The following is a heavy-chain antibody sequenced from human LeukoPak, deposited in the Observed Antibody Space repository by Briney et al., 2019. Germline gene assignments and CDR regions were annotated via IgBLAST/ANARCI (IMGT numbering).Heavy chain of an antibody. CDR1: GFTFSSYG. CDR2: IRYDGSNK. D-gene: IGHD1-26*01. CDR3: ATSSIVGATVFDY. J-gene: IGHJ4*02. Sequence: GGSLRLSCAASGFTFSSYGMHWVRQAPGKGLEWVAFIRYDGSNKYYADSVKGRFTISRDNSKNTPYLQMNSLRAEDTAVYYCATSSIVGATVFDYWGQGTLVTVSS. V-gene: IGHV3-30*02.